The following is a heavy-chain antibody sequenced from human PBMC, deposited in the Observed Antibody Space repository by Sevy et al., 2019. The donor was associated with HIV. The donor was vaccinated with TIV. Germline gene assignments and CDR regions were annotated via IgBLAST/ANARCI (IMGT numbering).Heavy chain of an antibody. D-gene: IGHD6-19*01. Sequence: GGSLRLSCAASGFTFSSYAMTWVRQAPGKGLEWVSTMSGTGGSIYYADSVKGRFTISRDNSKNTLYLQMNSPRAEDTAVYYCAKMYSSGWYSSGSVHGFDFWGQGTMVTVSS. V-gene: IGHV3-23*01. CDR2: MSGTGGSI. CDR3: AKMYSSGWYSSGSVHGFDF. CDR1: GFTFSSYA. J-gene: IGHJ3*01.